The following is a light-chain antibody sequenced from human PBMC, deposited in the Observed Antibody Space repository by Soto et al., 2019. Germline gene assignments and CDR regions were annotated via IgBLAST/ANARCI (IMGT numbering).Light chain of an antibody. J-gene: IGLJ2*01. CDR2: GNS. CDR1: SSNIGAGYD. Sequence: QSVLTQPPSVSGAPGQRVTITCTGSSSNIGAGYDVHWYQQLPGTAPKLLIYGNSNRPSVVPDRFSGSKSGTAASLAITGLQAEDEADYYCQSYDSSVRAVFGGGTKLTVL. CDR3: QSYDSSVRAV. V-gene: IGLV1-40*01.